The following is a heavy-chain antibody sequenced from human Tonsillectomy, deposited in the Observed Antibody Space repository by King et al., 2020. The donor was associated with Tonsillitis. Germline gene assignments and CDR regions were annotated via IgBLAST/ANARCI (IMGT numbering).Heavy chain of an antibody. Sequence: VQLVESGGGLVQPGGSLKLSCAASGFTFSGSAMHWVRQASGKGLEWVGRIRSKANSYATAYAASVKGRFTISRDDSKNTAYLQMNSLKTEDTAVYYCTRLATQVNYYYYMDVWGKGTTVTVSS. J-gene: IGHJ6*03. CDR1: GFTFSGSA. CDR2: IRSKANSYAT. D-gene: IGHD1-26*01. CDR3: TRLATQVNYYYYMDV. V-gene: IGHV3-73*01.